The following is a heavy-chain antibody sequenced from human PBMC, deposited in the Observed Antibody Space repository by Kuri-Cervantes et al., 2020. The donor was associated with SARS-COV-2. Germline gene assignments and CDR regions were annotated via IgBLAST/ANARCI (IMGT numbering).Heavy chain of an antibody. J-gene: IGHJ4*02. CDR1: GLTFSDYY. CDR3: ARDLLNYYDSSGYGY. D-gene: IGHD3-22*01. CDR2: ISSSGSTI. Sequence: GESLKISCAASGLTFSDYYMSWIRQAPGKGLEWVSYISSSGSTIYYADSVKGRFTISRDNAKNSLYLQMNSLRAEDTAVYYCARDLLNYYDSSGYGYWGQGTLVTVSS. V-gene: IGHV3-11*01.